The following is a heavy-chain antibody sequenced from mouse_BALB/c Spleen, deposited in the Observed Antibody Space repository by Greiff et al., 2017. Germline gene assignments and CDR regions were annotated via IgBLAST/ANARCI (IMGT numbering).Heavy chain of an antibody. V-gene: IGHV5-6-5*01. D-gene: IGHD2-3*01. J-gene: IGHJ1*01. CDR2: ISSGGST. CDR3: ARGGIYDGYYVDWYFDV. CDR1: GFTFSSYA. Sequence: EVKLMESGGGLVKPGGSLKLSCAASGFTFSSYAMSWVRQTPEKRLEWVASISSGGSTYYPDSVKGRFTISRDNARNILYLQMSSLRSEDTAMYYCARGGIYDGYYVDWYFDVWGAGTTVTVSS.